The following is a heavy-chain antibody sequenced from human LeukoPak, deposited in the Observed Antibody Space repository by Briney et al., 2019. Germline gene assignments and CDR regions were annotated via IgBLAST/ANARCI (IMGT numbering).Heavy chain of an antibody. V-gene: IGHV3-21*01. D-gene: IGHD2-21*01. J-gene: IGHJ3*02. CDR1: GFTFSSYS. CDR3: ARIPRSARAFDI. CDR2: ISSSSSYI. Sequence: GGSLRLSCAASGFTFSSYSMNWVRQAPGKGLEWVSSISSSSSYIYYADSVKGRFTISRDNAKNSLYLQMNSLRAEDTAVNYCARIPRSARAFDIWGQGTMVTVSS.